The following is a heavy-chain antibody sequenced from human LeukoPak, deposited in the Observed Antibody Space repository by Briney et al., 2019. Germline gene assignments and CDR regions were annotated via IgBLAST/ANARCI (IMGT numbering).Heavy chain of an antibody. CDR2: IYHSGST. CDR1: GYSISSGYY. CDR3: ARAHIAPKTAVAFDI. D-gene: IGHD6-13*01. V-gene: IGHV4-38-2*02. Sequence: PSETLSLTCTVSGYSISSGYYWGWIRQPPGKGLEWIGSIYHSGSTYYNPSLKSRVTISVDTSKNQFSLKLSSVTAADTAVYYCARAHIAPKTAVAFDIWGRGTMVTVSS. J-gene: IGHJ3*02.